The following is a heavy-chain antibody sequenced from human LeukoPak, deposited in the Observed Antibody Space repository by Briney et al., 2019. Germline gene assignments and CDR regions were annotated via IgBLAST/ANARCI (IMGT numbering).Heavy chain of an antibody. Sequence: PSETLSLTCTVSGGSISSGGYYWSWIRQPPGKGLEWIGYIYHSGSTYYNPSLKSRVTISVDRSKNQFSLKLSSVTAADTAVYYCASYCSSTSCYWAMDAFDIWGQGTMLTVSS. CDR1: GGSISSGGYY. CDR2: IYHSGST. D-gene: IGHD2-2*01. V-gene: IGHV4-30-2*01. J-gene: IGHJ3*02. CDR3: ASYCSSTSCYWAMDAFDI.